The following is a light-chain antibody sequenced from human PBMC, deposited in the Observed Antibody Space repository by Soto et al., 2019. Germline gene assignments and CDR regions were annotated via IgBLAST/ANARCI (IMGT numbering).Light chain of an antibody. CDR1: QTISNT. Sequence: EVVITQSPTTLSVSPGYKVSLSCRSNQTISNTLAWYQQKPGQAPRLLIYAASTRATGVSARFSGSGSGTDFTLTISSLEPEDFAVYYCQQRSNWPWTFGQGTKVDIK. V-gene: IGKV3-11*01. CDR3: QQRSNWPWT. J-gene: IGKJ1*01. CDR2: AAS.